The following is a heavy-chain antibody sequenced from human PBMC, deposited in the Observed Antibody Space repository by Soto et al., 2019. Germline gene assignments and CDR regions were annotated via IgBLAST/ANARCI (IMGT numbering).Heavy chain of an antibody. CDR2: ISSEGRFS. V-gene: IGHV3-30*04. D-gene: IGHD2-21*01. CDR1: GFTFSAYS. J-gene: IGHJ4*02. CDR3: AREVVTRKWYLDN. Sequence: QIQLLQSGGGVVRPGGSLRLSYATSGFTFSAYSMHWFRQTPDRGLEWVAVISSEGRFSFYADSVKGRFTISRDNSKNTLYLQMNSLRDEDAAVYFCAREVVTRKWYLDNWGQGIGVTVSA.